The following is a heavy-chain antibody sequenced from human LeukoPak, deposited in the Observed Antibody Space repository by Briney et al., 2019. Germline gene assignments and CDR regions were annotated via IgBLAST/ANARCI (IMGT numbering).Heavy chain of an antibody. CDR2: INPSGDNT. D-gene: IGHD5-12*01. Sequence: ASVKVSCKASGYTFTHNFMHWVRQAPGQGLEWMGIINPSGDNTWYAQKFQGRVTMTRDTATSTDYMEVNSLRSEDTAVYYCARDNSMGDSAWWFDPWGQGTLVTVSS. CDR3: ARDNSMGDSAWWFDP. J-gene: IGHJ5*02. CDR1: GYTFTHNF. V-gene: IGHV1-46*01.